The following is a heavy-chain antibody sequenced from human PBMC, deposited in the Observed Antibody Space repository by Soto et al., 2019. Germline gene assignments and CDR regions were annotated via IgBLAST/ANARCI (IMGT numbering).Heavy chain of an antibody. D-gene: IGHD4-17*01. V-gene: IGHV4-59*01. Sequence: PSETLSLTCSASGSSIRPYYWSWIRQPPGKGLEWIGNIYYSGSTNYNPSLKSRVIMSVASSKNQVSLRLNSMTAADTAVYYCTRVGGYYGDYPNFDYWGQGALVTVSS. J-gene: IGHJ4*02. CDR3: TRVGGYYGDYPNFDY. CDR2: IYYSGST. CDR1: GSSIRPYY.